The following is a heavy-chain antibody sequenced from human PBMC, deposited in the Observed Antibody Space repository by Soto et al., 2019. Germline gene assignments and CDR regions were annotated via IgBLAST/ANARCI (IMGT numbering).Heavy chain of an antibody. D-gene: IGHD6-13*01. CDR3: ARYRISGSWSKFDY. Sequence: SQTLSLTCSVSGLTISSASYYWSWIPEHPGKGLEWVGNIYYNGSTYYSPSLKSRVTVWFDTSKNQFSLRLTAVTAADTAVYYCARYRISGSWSKFDYWGQGTRVTVSS. CDR1: GLTISSASYY. V-gene: IGHV4-31*03. CDR2: IYYNGST. J-gene: IGHJ4*02.